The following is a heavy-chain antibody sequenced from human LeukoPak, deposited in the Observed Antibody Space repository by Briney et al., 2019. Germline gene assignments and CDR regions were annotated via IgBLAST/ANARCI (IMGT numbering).Heavy chain of an antibody. CDR3: ARANWIRYYYDSSGTDYYMDV. J-gene: IGHJ6*03. D-gene: IGHD3-22*01. CDR1: GYTFTSYG. CDR2: ISAYNGNT. Sequence: ASVKVSCKASGYTFTSYGISWVRQAPGQGLEWMGWISAYNGNTNYAQKLQGRVTMTTDTSTSTAYMELRSLRSDDTAVYYCARANWIRYYYDSSGTDYYMDVWGKGTTVTVSS. V-gene: IGHV1-18*01.